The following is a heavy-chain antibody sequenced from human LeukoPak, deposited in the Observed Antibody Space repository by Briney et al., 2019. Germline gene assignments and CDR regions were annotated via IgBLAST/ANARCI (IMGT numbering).Heavy chain of an antibody. CDR3: AREMYSSNSLYWYYGMDV. V-gene: IGHV3-74*01. CDR2: LKTDGSTA. Sequence: PGGSLRLSCAALGFTFSRDWMHWVRQAPGKGLVWVSRLKTDGSTAVYADSVKGRFTISRDNAKNTLYLEMNSLRPEDTAVYFCAREMYSSNSLYWYYGMDVWGQGTTVTVSS. CDR1: GFTFSRDW. D-gene: IGHD6-19*01. J-gene: IGHJ6*02.